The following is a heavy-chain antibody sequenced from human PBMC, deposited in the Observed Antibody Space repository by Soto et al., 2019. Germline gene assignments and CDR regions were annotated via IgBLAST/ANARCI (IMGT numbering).Heavy chain of an antibody. CDR3: ARGTGGGDSCSSFHFDY. V-gene: IGHV1-3*01. CDR1: GYTFTSYA. CDR2: INAANGNT. J-gene: IGHJ4*02. D-gene: IGHD2-21*01. Sequence: QVQLVQSGAEVKKPGASVKVSCKASGYTFTSYAVHWVRQAPGQRLEWMGWINAANGNTIYSQKFQGRVSITRDTSASTAYMELSSLRSEDTAVYYCARGTGGGDSCSSFHFDYWGQGTLVTVSS.